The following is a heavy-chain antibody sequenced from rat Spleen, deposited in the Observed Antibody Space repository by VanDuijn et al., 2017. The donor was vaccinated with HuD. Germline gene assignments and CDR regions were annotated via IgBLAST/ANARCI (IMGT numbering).Heavy chain of an antibody. CDR3: AKDPWDSGANWFAY. V-gene: IGHV5-7*01. Sequence: EVQLVESGGGLVQPGGSLKLSCATSGFTFSDYYMAWVRQAPTKGLDWVATISYDGNNTYYRDSVKGRFTVTRDNAKSTLYLQMDSLRSEDTATYYCAKDPWDSGANWFAYWGQGTLVTVSS. CDR2: ISYDGNNT. J-gene: IGHJ3*01. CDR1: GFTFSDYY. D-gene: IGHD4-3*01.